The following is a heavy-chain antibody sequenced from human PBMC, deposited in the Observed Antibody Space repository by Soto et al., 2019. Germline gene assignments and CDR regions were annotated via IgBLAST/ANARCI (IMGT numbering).Heavy chain of an antibody. V-gene: IGHV4-30-4*01. CDR3: ARGRYCLTGRCFPNWFDS. CDR1: GASISNLDYF. D-gene: IGHD7-27*01. CDR2: IYKSATT. J-gene: IGHJ5*01. Sequence: SETLSLTFSVSGASISNLDYFWAWIRQPPGQALEYIGYIYKSATTYYNPSFESLVAISVDTSKSQFSLNVTSVTAADTAVYFCARGRYCLTGRCFPNWFDSWGQGALVTVSS.